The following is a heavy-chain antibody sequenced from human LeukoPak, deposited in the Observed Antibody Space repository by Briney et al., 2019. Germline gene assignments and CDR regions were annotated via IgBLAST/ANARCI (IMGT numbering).Heavy chain of an antibody. CDR2: INHSGST. CDR3: ARRWIQLWLGNYYFDY. CDR1: GGSISSSSYY. V-gene: IGHV4-39*07. J-gene: IGHJ4*02. Sequence: SETLSLTCTVSGGSISSSSYYWGWIRQPPGKGLEWIGEINHSGSTNYNPSLKSRVTISVDTSKNQFSLKLSSVTAADTAVYYCARRWIQLWLGNYYFDYWGQGTLVTVSS. D-gene: IGHD5-18*01.